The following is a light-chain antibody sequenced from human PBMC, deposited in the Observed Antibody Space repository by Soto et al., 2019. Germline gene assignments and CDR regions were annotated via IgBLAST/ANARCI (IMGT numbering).Light chain of an antibody. CDR1: QSVRSN. J-gene: IGKJ3*01. CDR2: GAS. V-gene: IGKV3-15*01. CDR3: QQYNSWPLT. Sequence: EIVMTQSPATLSVSPGERATLSCRASQSVRSNSAWYQQKPGQAPRLLIYGASIRASGIPPTFSGSGSGTDFTLTIDSLQSEDFAVYYCQQYNSWPLTFGPGTKVDIK.